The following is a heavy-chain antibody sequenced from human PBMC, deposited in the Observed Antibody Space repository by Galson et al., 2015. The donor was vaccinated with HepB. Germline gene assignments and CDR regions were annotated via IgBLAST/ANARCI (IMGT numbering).Heavy chain of an antibody. CDR3: ARVADYDFWTHKGRVDYYYMDV. CDR1: GYTFTSYG. J-gene: IGHJ6*03. CDR2: ISAYNGNT. V-gene: IGHV1-18*01. Sequence: SVKVSCKASGYTFTSYGISWVRQAPGQGLEWMGWISAYNGNTNYAQKLQGRVTMTTDTSTSTAYIELRSLRSDDTAVYYCARVADYDFWTHKGRVDYYYMDVWGKGTTVTVSS. D-gene: IGHD3-3*01.